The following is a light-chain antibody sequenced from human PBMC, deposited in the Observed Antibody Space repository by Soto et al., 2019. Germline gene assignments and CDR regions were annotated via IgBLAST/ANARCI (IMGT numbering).Light chain of an antibody. CDR3: QQSYSTLTWT. J-gene: IGKJ1*01. CDR1: QSISSY. V-gene: IGKV1-39*01. CDR2: AAS. Sequence: DIQMTQSPSSLSASVGDRVTITCRASQSISSYLNWYQQKPGKAPKLLIYAASSLQSGVPSRFSGSGSGTDFTLTISSLQPEDFATYYCQQSYSTLTWTVGQGTKVEIK.